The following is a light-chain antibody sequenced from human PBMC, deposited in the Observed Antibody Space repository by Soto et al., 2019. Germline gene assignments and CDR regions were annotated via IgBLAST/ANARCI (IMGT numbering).Light chain of an antibody. V-gene: IGLV2-11*01. CDR3: CSYAGTYTLWV. Sequence: QAVVTQPRSVSGSPGQSVTISCTGTSSDVGAYNFVSWYQQHPGKAPKLIIYDVSKRPSGVPDRFSGSKSGNTASLTISGLQADDEADYYCCSYAGTYTLWVFGGGTKLTVL. CDR1: SSDVGAYNF. CDR2: DVS. J-gene: IGLJ3*02.